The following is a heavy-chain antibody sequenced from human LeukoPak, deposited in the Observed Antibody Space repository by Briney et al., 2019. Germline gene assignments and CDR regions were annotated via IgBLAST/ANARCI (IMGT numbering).Heavy chain of an antibody. CDR1: GYTFTSYG. CDR3: ARDLAYCGGDCYQLNAFDI. J-gene: IGHJ3*02. D-gene: IGHD2-21*01. CDR2: ISAYNGNT. V-gene: IGHV1-18*01. Sequence: ASVKVSCKASGYTFTSYGISWVRQAPGQGLEWMGWISAYNGNTNYAQKLQGRVTMTTDTSTSTAYMELRSLRSDDTAVYYCARDLAYCGGDCYQLNAFDIWGQGTMVTVSS.